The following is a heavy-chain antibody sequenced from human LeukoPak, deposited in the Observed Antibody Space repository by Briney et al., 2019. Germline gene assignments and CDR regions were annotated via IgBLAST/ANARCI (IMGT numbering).Heavy chain of an antibody. D-gene: IGHD3-22*01. J-gene: IGHJ4*02. Sequence: GGSLRLSCAASGFTFSSYSMNWVRQAPGKGLVWVSRINGDGTRTDYADSVKGRFTISRDNARNILNLQMNSLRAEDTALYYCARESGMGDTSGYYYVLAQWGQGTRVTVSS. CDR2: INGDGTRT. V-gene: IGHV3-74*01. CDR3: ARESGMGDTSGYYYVLAQ. CDR1: GFTFSSYS.